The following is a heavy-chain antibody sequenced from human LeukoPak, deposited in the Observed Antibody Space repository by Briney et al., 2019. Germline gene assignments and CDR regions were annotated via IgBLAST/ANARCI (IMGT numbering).Heavy chain of an antibody. V-gene: IGHV3-7*01. CDR1: GFTFSSYW. D-gene: IGHD3-3*01. Sequence: AGGSLSLSCAASGFTFSSYWMSWVRQAPGKGLEWVANIKQDGSEKYYVDSVKGRFTISRDNAKNSLYLQMNSLRAEGTAVYYCARAEMATTIFVVVIRLDAFDIWGQGTMVTVSS. CDR2: IKQDGSEK. J-gene: IGHJ3*02. CDR3: ARAEMATTIFVVVIRLDAFDI.